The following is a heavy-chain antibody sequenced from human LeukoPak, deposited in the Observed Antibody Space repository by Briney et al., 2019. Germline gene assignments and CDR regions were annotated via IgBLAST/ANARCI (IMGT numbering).Heavy chain of an antibody. CDR3: ARGRGEAARPDWLFDY. CDR2: MNPNSGNT. CDR1: GYTFTSYD. J-gene: IGHJ4*02. Sequence: ASVKVSCKASGYTFTSYDINWVRQATGQGLEWMGWMNPNSGNTGYAQKFQGRVTITRNTSISTAYMELSSLRSEDTAVYYCARGRGEAARPDWLFDYWGQGTLVTVSS. V-gene: IGHV1-8*03. D-gene: IGHD6-6*01.